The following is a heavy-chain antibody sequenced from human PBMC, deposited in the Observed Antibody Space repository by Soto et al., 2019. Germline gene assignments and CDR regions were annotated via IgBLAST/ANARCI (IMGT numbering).Heavy chain of an antibody. CDR3: ARGIVVVGAAGNWFDP. CDR2: INPNSGGT. J-gene: IGHJ5*02. Sequence: QVQLVQSGAEVKKPGASVKVSCKASGYTFTDYYIHWVRQAPGQGLEWMGWINPNSGGTNYAQRFQGRVTMTRDTSISTVYMELSRLRPDDTAVYYCARGIVVVGAAGNWFDPWGQGTLVTVSS. V-gene: IGHV1-2*02. D-gene: IGHD2-15*01. CDR1: GYTFTDYY.